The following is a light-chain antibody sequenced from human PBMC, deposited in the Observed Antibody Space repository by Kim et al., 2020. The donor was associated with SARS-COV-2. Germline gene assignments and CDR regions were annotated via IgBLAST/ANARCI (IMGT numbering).Light chain of an antibody. V-gene: IGKV3-20*01. CDR1: QTIVNYY. J-gene: IGKJ5*01. CDR2: GAS. CDR3: QQYGDFPTT. Sequence: SPGGSAPSSCRARQTIVNYYWAWYQQKPGQAPMLLIDGASNGATGIPDRFSGSGSGTDFSISISSLESEDFAVFYCQQYGDFPTTFGQGTRLEIK.